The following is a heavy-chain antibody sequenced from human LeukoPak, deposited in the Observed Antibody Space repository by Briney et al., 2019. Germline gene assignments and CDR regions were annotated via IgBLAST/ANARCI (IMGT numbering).Heavy chain of an antibody. J-gene: IGHJ4*02. CDR3: ARAEGSGSYYNVY. Sequence: PGGSLRLSCAASGFTFRTFGMHWVRQAPGKGLEYVSAISSNGGSTYYANSVKGRFTISRDNSKNTLYLQMGSLRAEDMAVYYCARAEGSGSYYNVYWGQGTLVTVSS. D-gene: IGHD3-10*01. CDR2: ISSNGGST. CDR1: GFTFRTFG. V-gene: IGHV3-64*01.